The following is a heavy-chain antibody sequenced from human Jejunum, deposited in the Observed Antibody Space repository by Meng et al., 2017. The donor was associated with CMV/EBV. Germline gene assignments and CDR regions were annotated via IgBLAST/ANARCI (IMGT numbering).Heavy chain of an antibody. D-gene: IGHD3-3*01. CDR1: GGSMNSYY. CDR3: ARDVQTSLFRSTLGMGWFDP. Sequence: QGQLQESVPGLLKPSESLSLTCTVSGGSMNSYYWTWIRQPAGKGLEWIGHIYSSGITNYNPSLKSRVIMSLDTSKNQFSLKLSSVTAADTALYYCARDVQTSLFRSTLGMGWFDPWGQGTLVTVSS. V-gene: IGHV4-4*07. CDR2: IYSSGIT. J-gene: IGHJ5*02.